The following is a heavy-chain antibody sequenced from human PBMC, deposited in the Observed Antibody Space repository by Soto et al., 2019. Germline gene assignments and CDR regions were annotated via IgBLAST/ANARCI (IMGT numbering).Heavy chain of an antibody. Sequence: SETLSLTCTVSGGSISSGDYYWSWIRQPPGKGLEWIGYIYYSGSTYYNPSLKSRVTISVDTSKNQFSLKLSSVTAADTAVYYCARGSMVRGVNPFEWFDPWGQGTLVTVSS. CDR1: GGSISSGDYY. J-gene: IGHJ5*02. CDR2: IYYSGST. D-gene: IGHD3-10*01. V-gene: IGHV4-30-4*01. CDR3: ARGSMVRGVNPFEWFDP.